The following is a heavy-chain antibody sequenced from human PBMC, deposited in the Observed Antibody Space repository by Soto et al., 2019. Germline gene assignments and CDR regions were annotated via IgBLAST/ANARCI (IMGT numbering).Heavy chain of an antibody. CDR1: GYPFTTYW. V-gene: IGHV5-51*01. Sequence: EVQLVQSGAEVKKPGESLKISCQVSGYPFTTYWIAWVRQMPGKGLEYMGIFYPGSSEARYSPSFQGQVTSSADKSRNTAYPQWSRLKASDTPIYYCARHYAPSGEYFNFFAPWGQGTLVTVSS. CDR3: ARHYAPSGEYFNFFAP. CDR2: FYPGSSEA. J-gene: IGHJ5*02. D-gene: IGHD1-26*01.